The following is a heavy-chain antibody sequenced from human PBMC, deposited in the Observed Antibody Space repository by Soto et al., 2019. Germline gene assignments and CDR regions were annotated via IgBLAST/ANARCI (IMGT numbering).Heavy chain of an antibody. J-gene: IGHJ5*02. CDR1: GFTFSSYW. D-gene: IGHD3-9*01. CDR3: ARHQGDDYDILTGYSLNWFDP. CDR2: INSDGSST. V-gene: IGHV3-74*01. Sequence: EVQLVESGGGLVQPGGSLRLSCAASGFTFSSYWMHWVRQAPGKGLVWVSRINSDGSSTSYADSVKGRFTISRDNAKNTLYLQMNSLRAEDTAVYYCARHQGDDYDILTGYSLNWFDPWGQGTLVTVSS.